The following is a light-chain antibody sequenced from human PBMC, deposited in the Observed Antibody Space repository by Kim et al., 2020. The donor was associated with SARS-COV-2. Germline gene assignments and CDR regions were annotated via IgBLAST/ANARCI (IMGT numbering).Light chain of an antibody. CDR2: DTS. CDR1: QSVGSY. CDR3: QQRDNWLT. Sequence: SVSPGDRATLSCRASQSVGSYLAWYQQKPGQAPRLLIYDTSNRASDVSDRFRGSGSGTDFTLTISSVEAEDFAVYYCQQRDNWLTFGGGAKVDIK. J-gene: IGKJ4*01. V-gene: IGKV3-11*01.